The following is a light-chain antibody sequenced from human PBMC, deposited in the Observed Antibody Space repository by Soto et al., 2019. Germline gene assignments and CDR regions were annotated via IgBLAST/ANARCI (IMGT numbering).Light chain of an antibody. J-gene: IGKJ4*01. CDR3: QQRSNWRLT. CDR2: DAS. CDR1: QSVSSY. Sequence: EIVLTQSPATLSLSPGERATLSCRASQSVSSYVAWYQSKPGQAPRLLMYDASNRVIGIPARFSGSGSGTDFTHTISSLEPEDFAVYYCQQRSNWRLTFGGGTKLEI. V-gene: IGKV3-11*01.